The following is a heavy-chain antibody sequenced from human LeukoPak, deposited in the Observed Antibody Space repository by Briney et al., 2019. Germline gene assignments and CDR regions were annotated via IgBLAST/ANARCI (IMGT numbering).Heavy chain of an antibody. Sequence: GGSLRLSCAASGFTFNIYTMNWVRQAPGKGLEWVSSISGGSSYIYSADSMKGRSTVSRDNAKNSLYLQMNSLRAEDTAVYYCARGYMYSGYFDYWGQGTLVTVSS. V-gene: IGHV3-21*01. CDR2: ISGGSSYI. CDR1: GFTFNIYT. CDR3: ARGYMYSGYFDY. J-gene: IGHJ4*02. D-gene: IGHD1-26*01.